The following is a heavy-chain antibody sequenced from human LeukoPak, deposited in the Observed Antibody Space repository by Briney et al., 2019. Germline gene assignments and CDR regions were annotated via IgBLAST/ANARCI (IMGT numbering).Heavy chain of an antibody. J-gene: IGHJ6*03. V-gene: IGHV3-53*01. CDR3: ARDRGGSTSPYYYMDV. D-gene: IGHD2-2*01. Sequence: PGGSLRLSCAASGFTVSSNYMSWVRQAPRKGLEWVSVIYNGGSTYYAASVKGRFTISRDNSKNTLYLQMNSLRAEDTAVYYCARDRGGSTSPYYYMDVWGKGTTVTVSS. CDR2: IYNGGST. CDR1: GFTVSSNY.